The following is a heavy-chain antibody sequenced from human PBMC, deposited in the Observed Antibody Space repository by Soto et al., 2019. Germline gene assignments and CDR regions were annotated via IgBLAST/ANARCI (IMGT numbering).Heavy chain of an antibody. CDR2: ISSSSSYI. D-gene: IGHD6-13*01. CDR3: ARGGYSSSWFRWG. J-gene: IGHJ4*02. V-gene: IGHV3-21*01. Sequence: GGSLRLSCAASGFTFSSYSMNWARQAPGKGLEWVSSISSSSSYIYYADSVKGRFTISRDNAKNSLYLQMNSLRAEDTAVYYCARGGYSSSWFRWGWGQGTLVTVLL. CDR1: GFTFSSYS.